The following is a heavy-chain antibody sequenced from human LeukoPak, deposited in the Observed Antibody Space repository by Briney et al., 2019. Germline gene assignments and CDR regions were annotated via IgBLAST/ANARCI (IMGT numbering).Heavy chain of an antibody. CDR2: ISGSGGST. Sequence: GGSLRLSCEDSGSKFDDYGMSWVRQAPGKGLEWVSGISGSGGSTYYADSVKGRFTISRDNSKNTLYLQMNSLRAEDTAVYYCAKETGYSGYDYGDYWGQGTLVTVSS. CDR1: GSKFDDYG. D-gene: IGHD5-12*01. CDR3: AKETGYSGYDYGDY. J-gene: IGHJ4*02. V-gene: IGHV3-23*01.